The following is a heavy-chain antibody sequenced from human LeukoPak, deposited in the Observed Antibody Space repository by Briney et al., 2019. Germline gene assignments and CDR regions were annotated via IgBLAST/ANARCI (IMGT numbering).Heavy chain of an antibody. CDR3: ARHTYDSSGYDFDY. Sequence: GGSLRLSCAASGFTFSSYGMHWVRQAPGKGLEWVAVISYDGSNKYYADSVKGRFTISRDNSKNTLCLQMNSLRAEDTAVYYCARHTYDSSGYDFDYWGQGTLVTVSS. CDR1: GFTFSSYG. V-gene: IGHV3-30*03. D-gene: IGHD3-22*01. CDR2: ISYDGSNK. J-gene: IGHJ4*02.